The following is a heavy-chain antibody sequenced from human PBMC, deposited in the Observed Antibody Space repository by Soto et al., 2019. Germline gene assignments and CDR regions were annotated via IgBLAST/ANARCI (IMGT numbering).Heavy chain of an antibody. Sequence: QVQLVQSGTVVQRRGSSVKVSCQASGGTFSSHGMAWVRQAPGQGLEWMGGIIPTFGTPTYAPKFQGRVTINADKSTITAYMELSSLRSEDTGGYYIASERIAPYFDFWCQGTLISVPS. D-gene: IGHD2-21*01. CDR3: ASERIAPYFDF. CDR2: IIPTFGTP. V-gene: IGHV1-69*06. CDR1: GGTFSSHG. J-gene: IGHJ4*02.